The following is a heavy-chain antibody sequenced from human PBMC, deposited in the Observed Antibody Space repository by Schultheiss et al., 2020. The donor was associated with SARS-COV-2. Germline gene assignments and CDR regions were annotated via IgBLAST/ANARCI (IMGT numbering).Heavy chain of an antibody. D-gene: IGHD6-13*01. J-gene: IGHJ2*01. Sequence: GGSLRLSCAASGFTFSSYAMSWVRQAPGKGLEWVSAISGSGGSTYYADSVKGRFTISRDNSKNTLYLQMNSLRAEDTAVYYCAREGWDQYNSSWYGWYFDLWGRGTLVTVSS. V-gene: IGHV3-23*01. CDR2: ISGSGGST. CDR3: AREGWDQYNSSWYGWYFDL. CDR1: GFTFSSYA.